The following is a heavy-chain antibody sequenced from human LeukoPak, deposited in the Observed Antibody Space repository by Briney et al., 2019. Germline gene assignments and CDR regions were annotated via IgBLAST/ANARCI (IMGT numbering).Heavy chain of an antibody. Sequence: AGGSLRLSCAASGFTFSSFDMHWVRQPTGQGLEWVSSISSSSSYIYYADSVKGRFTIPRDNAKNSLYLQMNSLRAEDTAVYYCARDSSGWYNGYYGMDVWGQGTTVTVSS. V-gene: IGHV3-21*01. J-gene: IGHJ6*02. CDR1: GFTFSSFD. CDR2: ISSSSSYI. D-gene: IGHD6-19*01. CDR3: ARDSSGWYNGYYGMDV.